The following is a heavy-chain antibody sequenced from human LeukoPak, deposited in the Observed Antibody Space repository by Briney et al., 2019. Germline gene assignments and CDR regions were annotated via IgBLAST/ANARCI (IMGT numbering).Heavy chain of an antibody. D-gene: IGHD3-9*01. V-gene: IGHV3-49*03. Sequence: PGGSLRLSCTASGFTFGDYAMSWFRQAPGKGLEWVGFIRSKAYGGTTEYAASVKGRFTISRDDSKSIAYLQMNSLKTEDTAVYYCTRNYDILTGYINYWGQGTPVTVSS. CDR2: IRSKAYGGTT. CDR3: TRNYDILTGYINY. CDR1: GFTFGDYA. J-gene: IGHJ4*02.